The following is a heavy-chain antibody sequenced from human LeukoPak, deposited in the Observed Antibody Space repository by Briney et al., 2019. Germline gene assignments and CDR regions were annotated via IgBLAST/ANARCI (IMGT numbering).Heavy chain of an antibody. CDR3: AKDHYYGSGSEDWFDP. CDR2: ISGSGGST. Sequence: GGSLRLSCAASGFTFSSYAMSWVRQAPGKGLEWVSAISGSGGSTYYADSVKGRFTISSDNSKNTLYLQMNSLRAEDTAVYYCAKDHYYGSGSEDWFDPWGQGTLVTVSS. CDR1: GFTFSSYA. D-gene: IGHD3-10*01. J-gene: IGHJ5*02. V-gene: IGHV3-23*01.